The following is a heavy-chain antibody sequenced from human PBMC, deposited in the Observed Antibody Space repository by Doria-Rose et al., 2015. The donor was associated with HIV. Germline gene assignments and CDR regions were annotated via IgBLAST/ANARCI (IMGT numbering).Heavy chain of an antibody. V-gene: IGHV3-21*01. CDR2: ISSTSAYI. CDR3: ATGVTLDY. CDR1: GFTFSSHR. Sequence: VQLQESGGGLVRPGGSLRLSCATSGFTFSSHRINWVRQAPGKGLEWVSSISSTSAYINYADSVRGRFTISRVNARNSLYLQMDSLRAEDTAIYYCATGVTLDYWGQGTLVAVSS. D-gene: IGHD3-10*01. J-gene: IGHJ4*02.